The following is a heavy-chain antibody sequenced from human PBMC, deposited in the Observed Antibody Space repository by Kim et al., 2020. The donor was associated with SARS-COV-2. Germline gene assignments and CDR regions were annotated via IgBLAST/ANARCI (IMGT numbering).Heavy chain of an antibody. D-gene: IGHD3-22*01. J-gene: IGHJ4*02. Sequence: GGSLRLSCAASGFTFSSYGMHWVRQAPGKGLEWVAVISYDGSNKYYADSVKGRFTISRDNSKNTLYLQMNSLRAEDTAVYYCAKERGQVDYDSSGYYSKSRPFDYWGQGTLVTVSS. V-gene: IGHV3-30*18. CDR1: GFTFSSYG. CDR2: ISYDGSNK. CDR3: AKERGQVDYDSSGYYSKSRPFDY.